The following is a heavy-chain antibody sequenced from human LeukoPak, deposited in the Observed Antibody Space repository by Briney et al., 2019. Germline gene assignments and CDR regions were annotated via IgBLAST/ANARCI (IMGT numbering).Heavy chain of an antibody. CDR1: GGSISSGSYY. CDR3: ASGYYYDSSGYLD. D-gene: IGHD3-22*01. CDR2: IYTSGST. V-gene: IGHV4-61*02. Sequence: MTSETLSLTCTVSGGSISSGSYYWSWIRQPAGKGLGGIGRIYTSGSTNYNPSLKSRVTISVDTSKNQFSLKLSSVTAADTAVYYCASGYYYDSSGYLDWGQGTLVTVSS. J-gene: IGHJ4*02.